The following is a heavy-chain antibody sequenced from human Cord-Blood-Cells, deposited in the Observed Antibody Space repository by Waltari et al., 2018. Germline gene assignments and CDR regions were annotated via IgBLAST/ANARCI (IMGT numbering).Heavy chain of an antibody. J-gene: IGHJ5*02. Sequence: QLQLQESGPGLVKPSETLSLTCTVSGGSISSSSYYWGWIRQPPGKGLEWIGSIYYSGGTYSNPSLKSRVTISVDTSENQFSLKLSSVTAADTAVYYCARHGSPMVRGVPNWFDPWGQGTLVTVSS. D-gene: IGHD3-10*01. CDR3: ARHGSPMVRGVPNWFDP. V-gene: IGHV4-39*01. CDR1: GGSISSSSYY. CDR2: IYYSGGT.